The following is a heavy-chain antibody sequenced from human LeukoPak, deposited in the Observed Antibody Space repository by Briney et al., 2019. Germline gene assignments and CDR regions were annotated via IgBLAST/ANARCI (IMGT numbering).Heavy chain of an antibody. J-gene: IGHJ4*02. CDR3: ARVSRGIAANLCFDY. CDR2: IKQDGSEK. D-gene: IGHD2-15*01. CDR1: GFTFSDYW. Sequence: PGGSLRLSCAASGFTFSDYWMGWVRQAPGKGLEWVANIKQDGSEKYSVDSVKGRFTISRDNAKNSLYLQMDSLRAEDMALYYCARVSRGIAANLCFDYWGQGTLVTVSS. V-gene: IGHV3-7*01.